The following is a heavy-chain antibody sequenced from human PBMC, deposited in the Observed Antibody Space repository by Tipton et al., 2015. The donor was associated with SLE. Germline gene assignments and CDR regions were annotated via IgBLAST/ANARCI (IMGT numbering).Heavy chain of an antibody. J-gene: IGHJ6*02. CDR2: INPNGGGT. CDR3: ARTVVIGASYHFGMDV. Sequence: QLVQSGAEVKKPGASVKVSCKASGYTFTDYYLHWVRQAPGQGLEWMGLINPNGGGTNYARGFRGRVTMTRDTSISTAYMDLSRLRSGDAALYYFARTVVIGASYHFGMDVWGQGTSVTVSS. D-gene: IGHD2-21*01. V-gene: IGHV1-2*06. CDR1: GYTFTDYY.